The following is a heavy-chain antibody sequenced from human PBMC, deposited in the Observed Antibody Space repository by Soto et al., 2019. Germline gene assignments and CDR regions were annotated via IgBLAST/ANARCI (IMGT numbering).Heavy chain of an antibody. Sequence: ESGGGVVPPGRSLRLSCAASGFNFSSYVMHWVRQAPGKGLEWVAVIWYDGGNKYYADSVKGRFTISRDNSKNTLYLQMNSLRAEDTAVHYCARDGQWLPRDGLRSSYYFDYWGQGTLVTVSS. CDR3: ARDGQWLPRDGLRSSYYFDY. J-gene: IGHJ4*02. V-gene: IGHV3-33*01. CDR2: IWYDGGNK. CDR1: GFNFSSYV. D-gene: IGHD6-19*01.